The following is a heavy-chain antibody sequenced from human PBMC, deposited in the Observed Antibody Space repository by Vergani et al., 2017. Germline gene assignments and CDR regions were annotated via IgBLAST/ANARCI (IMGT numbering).Heavy chain of an antibody. J-gene: IGHJ3*02. V-gene: IGHV4-30-2*01. D-gene: IGHD3-10*01. CDR3: ARGGYYGSGSYPDAFDI. CDR1: GGSISSGGYS. CDR2: IYHSGST. Sequence: QVQLQESGPGLVKPSQTLSLTCAVSGGSISSGGYSWSWIRQPPGKGLEWIGYIYHSGSTYYNPSLKSRVTISVDRSKNQFSLKLSSVTAADTAVYYCARGGYYGSGSYPDAFDIWGQGTMVTVSS.